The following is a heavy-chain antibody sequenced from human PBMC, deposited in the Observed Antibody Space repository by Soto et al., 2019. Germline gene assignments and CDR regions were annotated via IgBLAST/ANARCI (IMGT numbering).Heavy chain of an antibody. D-gene: IGHD3-22*01. CDR3: ARDRHYDSSGHAGFDP. CDR1: GGTFSSYA. J-gene: IGHJ5*02. Sequence: SVKVSCKASGGTFSSYAISWVRQAPGQGLEWMGGIIPIFGTANYAQKFQGRVTITADEATSTADMELSSLRSEDTAVYYCARDRHYDSSGHAGFDPWGQGTLVTVSS. CDR2: IIPIFGTA. V-gene: IGHV1-69*13.